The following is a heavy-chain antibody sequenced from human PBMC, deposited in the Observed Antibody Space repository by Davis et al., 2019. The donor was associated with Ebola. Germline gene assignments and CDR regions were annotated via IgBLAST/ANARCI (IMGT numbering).Heavy chain of an antibody. D-gene: IGHD2-2*01. J-gene: IGHJ6*02. Sequence: PGGSLRLSCAASGFTFSSYAMHWVRQAPGKGLEWVSGISANGENTYFADSVMGRFTISRDNSKSTLYLHMSSLTTEETAIYYCASPFRRAASSLYFYGMDVWGQGTTVTVSS. CDR2: ISANGENT. V-gene: IGHV3-23*01. CDR3: ASPFRRAASSLYFYGMDV. CDR1: GFTFSSYA.